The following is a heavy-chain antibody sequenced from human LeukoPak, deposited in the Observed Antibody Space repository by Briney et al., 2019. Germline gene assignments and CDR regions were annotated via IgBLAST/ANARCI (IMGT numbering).Heavy chain of an antibody. CDR2: IYYSGST. CDR1: GGSISSYY. J-gene: IGHJ5*02. CDR3: ARDPSSSSNWFDP. Sequence: SETLSLTCTVSGGSISSYYWSWIRQPPGKGLEWIGYIYYSGSTNYNPSLKSRVTISVDTSKNQFSLKLSSVTAADTAVYYCARDPSSSSNWFDPWGQGTLVTVSS. V-gene: IGHV4-59*12. D-gene: IGHD6-13*01.